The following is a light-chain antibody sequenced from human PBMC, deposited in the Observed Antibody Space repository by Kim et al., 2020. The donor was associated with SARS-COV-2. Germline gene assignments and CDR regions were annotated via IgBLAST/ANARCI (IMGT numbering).Light chain of an antibody. V-gene: IGKV1-5*03. CDR3: QQYDSYPLT. CDR2: KAS. J-gene: IGKJ4*01. CDR1: QNINNW. Sequence: DIQMTQSPSTLSASVGDRVTITCRASQNINNWLAWYQQKPGKAPNLLIYKASSLESGVPSKFSGSGSGTEFTLTISSLQPDDFATYYCQQYDSYPLTFGVGTKVEIK.